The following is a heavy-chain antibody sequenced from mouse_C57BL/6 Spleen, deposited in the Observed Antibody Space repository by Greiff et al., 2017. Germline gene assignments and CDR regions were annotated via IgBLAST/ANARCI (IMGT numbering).Heavy chain of an antibody. CDR1: GYTFTSYW. CDR2: IDPNSGGT. J-gene: IGHJ4*01. V-gene: IGHV1-72*01. D-gene: IGHD1-1*01. Sequence: QVQLQQSGAELVKPGASVKLSCKASGYTFTSYWMHWVKQRPGRGLEWIGRIDPNSGGTKYNEKFKSKATLTVDKPSSTAYMQLSSLTSEDSAVYYCARGAYGSSKHYYAMDYWGQGTSVTVSS. CDR3: ARGAYGSSKHYYAMDY.